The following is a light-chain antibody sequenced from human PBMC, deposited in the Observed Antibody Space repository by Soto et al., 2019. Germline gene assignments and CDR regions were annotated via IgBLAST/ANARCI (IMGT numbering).Light chain of an antibody. CDR1: QSISSW. V-gene: IGKV1-5*03. CDR3: QQYKSYPWT. CDR2: KAS. J-gene: IGKJ1*01. Sequence: DIQMTQSPSTLSTSVGDRVTITCRASQSISSWLAWYQQKPGKAPKLLIYKASSLESGVPSRFSGSGSGTEFTLTISSLQPDDFATYYCQQYKSYPWTFCQGTKVEIK.